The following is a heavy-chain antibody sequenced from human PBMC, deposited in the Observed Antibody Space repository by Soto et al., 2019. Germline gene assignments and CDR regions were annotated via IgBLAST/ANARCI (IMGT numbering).Heavy chain of an antibody. CDR1: GGSISRSNW. Sequence: SETLSLTCAVSGGSISRSNWWSWVRQPPGKGLEWIGEIYHSGSTNYNPSLKSRVTISVDKSKNQFSLKLSSVTAADTAVYYCARVKASGVNFDYWGQGTLVTVS. D-gene: IGHD3-10*01. J-gene: IGHJ4*02. CDR3: ARVKASGVNFDY. CDR2: IYHSGST. V-gene: IGHV4-4*02.